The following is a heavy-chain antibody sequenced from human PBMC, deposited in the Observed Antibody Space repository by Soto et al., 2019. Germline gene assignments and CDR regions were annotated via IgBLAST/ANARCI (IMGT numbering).Heavy chain of an antibody. CDR1: GFTFSSYA. D-gene: IGHD2-8*01. CDR3: ARDSVLVVLMAKRWCMDV. J-gene: IGHJ6*02. V-gene: IGHV3-30-3*01. CDR2: ISYDGSNK. Sequence: QVQLVESGGGVVQPGRSLRLSCAASGFTFSSYAMHWVRQAPGKGLEWVADISYDGSNKYYADSVKGRFTISRDNSKNTLYQQMNNLRAEDTAVYYCARDSVLVVLMAKRWCMDVWGQGTTVTVSS.